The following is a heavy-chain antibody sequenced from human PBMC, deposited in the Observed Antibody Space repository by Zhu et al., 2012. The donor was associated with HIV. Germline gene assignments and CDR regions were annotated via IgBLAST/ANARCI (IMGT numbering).Heavy chain of an antibody. V-gene: IGHV4-39*01. CDR3: ARRTAAAFDF. CDR2: VYYSGIT. CDR1: NDSISIDYFY. D-gene: IGHD6-13*01. J-gene: IGHJ4*02. Sequence: QVQLQESGPGLVKPSETLSLTCTVSNDSISIDYFYWSWIRQPPGKGLEWIGSVYYSGITYYNSPLQSRVSVSVDTSKNQFFLKLTSVTAADTALYWCARRTAAAFDFWGQGSGSPSLQ.